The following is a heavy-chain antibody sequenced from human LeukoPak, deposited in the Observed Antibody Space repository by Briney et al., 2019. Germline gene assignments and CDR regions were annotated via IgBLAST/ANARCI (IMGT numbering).Heavy chain of an antibody. J-gene: IGHJ4*02. V-gene: IGHV1-69*04. Sequence: ASVKVSCKASGGTFSSYAISWVRQAPGQGLEWMGRIIPILGVANYAQKFQGRVTITADKSTSTAYMELSSLRSEDTAVYYCARESKSTFDYWGQGTLVTVSS. CDR3: ARESKSTFDY. CDR2: IIPILGVA. D-gene: IGHD2/OR15-2a*01. CDR1: GGTFSSYA.